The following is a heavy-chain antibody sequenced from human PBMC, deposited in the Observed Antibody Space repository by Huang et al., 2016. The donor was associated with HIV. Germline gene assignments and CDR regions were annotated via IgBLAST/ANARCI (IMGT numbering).Heavy chain of an antibody. CDR3: TRVVYSGGYYGFFDY. D-gene: IGHD1-26*01. Sequence: EVQLVESGGGLVQPGRSLRSSCTASGFTFGGYAMSWFRQAPGKGLELVGFIRGKAYGGTTEYAASVKDRFTISRDESKSIAYLQMNSLKTEDTAMYFCTRVVYSGGYYGFFDYWGQGTLVTVSS. J-gene: IGHJ4*02. CDR2: IRGKAYGGTT. CDR1: GFTFGGYA. V-gene: IGHV3-49*03.